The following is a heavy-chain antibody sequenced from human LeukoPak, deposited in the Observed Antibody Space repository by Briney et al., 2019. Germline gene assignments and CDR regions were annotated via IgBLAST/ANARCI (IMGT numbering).Heavy chain of an antibody. CDR3: AKAAVVIPDY. J-gene: IGHJ4*02. Sequence: GASLRLSCAASGFIFRSYAVSWVRQAPGKGLEWVSGISGSGASTYYADSVKGRFTISRDNSKNTLYLQMKTLRAEDTAVYYCAKAAVVIPDYWGQGTLVTVSS. D-gene: IGHD3-22*01. V-gene: IGHV3-23*01. CDR2: ISGSGAST. CDR1: GFIFRSYA.